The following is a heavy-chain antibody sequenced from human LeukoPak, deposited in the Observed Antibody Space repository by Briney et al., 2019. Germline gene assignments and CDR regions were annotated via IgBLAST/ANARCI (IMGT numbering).Heavy chain of an antibody. CDR3: ARWGGYNYAFDI. J-gene: IGHJ3*02. CDR2: MYYSGST. D-gene: IGHD5-12*01. V-gene: IGHV4-59*01. Sequence: PSETLSLTCAVSGGSILTTNWWSWVRPPPGKGLEWIGYMYYSGSTKYNPSLKSRVTISEDTSNNQFSLRLNSVTAADTAVYYCARWGGYNYAFDIWGQGTMVTVSS. CDR1: GGSILTTNW.